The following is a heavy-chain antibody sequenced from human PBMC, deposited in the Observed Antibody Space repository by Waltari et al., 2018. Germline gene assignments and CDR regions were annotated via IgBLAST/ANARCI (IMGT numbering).Heavy chain of an antibody. CDR1: GGSISSYY. CDR3: ARGLVAGVIDY. V-gene: IGHV4-59*01. D-gene: IGHD2-8*01. J-gene: IGHJ4*02. Sequence: QVQLQESGPGLVKPSETLSLTCPVSGGSISSYYGSWIRQPPGKGLEWIGYIYYSGSTNYNTSLKSRVTISVDTSKNQFSLKLSSVTAADTAVYYCARGLVAGVIDYWGQGTLVTVSS. CDR2: IYYSGST.